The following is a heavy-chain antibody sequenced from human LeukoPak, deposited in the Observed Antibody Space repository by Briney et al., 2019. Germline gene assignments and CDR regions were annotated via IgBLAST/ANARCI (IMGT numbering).Heavy chain of an antibody. D-gene: IGHD6-13*01. Sequence: PSETLSLTCAVYGGSFSGYYWTWIRQPPGKGLEWIGEINHLGSTDYNPSLKSRVTISVDTSKNHFSLKLRSVTAADTAVYYCASPATGNKDGFDYWGRGTLVTVSS. V-gene: IGHV4-34*01. CDR2: INHLGST. CDR3: ASPATGNKDGFDY. J-gene: IGHJ4*02. CDR1: GGSFSGYY.